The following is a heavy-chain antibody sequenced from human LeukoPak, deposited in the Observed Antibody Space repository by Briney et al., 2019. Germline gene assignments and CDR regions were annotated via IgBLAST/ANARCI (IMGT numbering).Heavy chain of an antibody. CDR3: ARDNNYGTGSDY. J-gene: IGHJ4*02. Sequence: GGSLRLACAASGFTFSSYSMNWVSQAPGKGLEWDSSISSSGNNKYYAESVKGRFTISRDNAKNSLYLQMNSLRAEDTAAYYCARDNNYGTGSDYWGQGTLFTVSS. CDR1: GFTFSSYS. D-gene: IGHD5-18*01. CDR2: ISSSGNNK. V-gene: IGHV3-21*06.